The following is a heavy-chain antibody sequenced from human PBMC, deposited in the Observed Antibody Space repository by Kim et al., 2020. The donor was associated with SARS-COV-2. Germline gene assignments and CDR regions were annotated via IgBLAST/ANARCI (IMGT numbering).Heavy chain of an antibody. CDR3: AKVPVGASTNWYFDL. J-gene: IGHJ2*01. CDR1: GFTFSSYA. V-gene: IGHV3-23*01. Sequence: GGSLRLSCAASGFTFSSYAMSWVRQAPGKGLEWVSAISGSGGSTYYADSVKGRFTISRDNSKNTLYLQMNSLRAEDTAVYYCAKVPVGASTNWYFDLWGRGTLVTVSS. D-gene: IGHD1-26*01. CDR2: ISGSGGST.